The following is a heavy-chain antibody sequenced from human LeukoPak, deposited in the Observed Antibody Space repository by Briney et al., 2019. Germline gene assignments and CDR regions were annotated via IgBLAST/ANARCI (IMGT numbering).Heavy chain of an antibody. D-gene: IGHD2-21*01. CDR2: ISYDGSNK. V-gene: IGHV3-30*04. CDR3: ASVFREGN. J-gene: IGHJ4*02. CDR1: GFTFSSYA. Sequence: GGSLRLSCAASGFTFSSYAMHWVRQAPGKGLEWVAVISYDGSNKYYADSVKGRFTISRDNSKNTLYLQMNSLRAEDTAVYYCASVFREGNWGQGTLVTVSS.